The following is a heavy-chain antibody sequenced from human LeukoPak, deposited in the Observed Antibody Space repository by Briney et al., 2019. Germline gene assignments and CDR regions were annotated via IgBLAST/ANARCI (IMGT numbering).Heavy chain of an antibody. J-gene: IGHJ4*02. D-gene: IGHD2/OR15-2a*01. V-gene: IGHV1-69*13. Sequence: ASVKVSCKASGGTFSSYAISWVRQAPGQGLEWMGGIIPIFGTANYAQKFQGRVTITADESTSTAYMELNNLRSEDTAVYYCARDTFGTSRPIEYWGQGTLVTVSS. CDR1: GGTFSSYA. CDR2: IIPIFGTA. CDR3: ARDTFGTSRPIEY.